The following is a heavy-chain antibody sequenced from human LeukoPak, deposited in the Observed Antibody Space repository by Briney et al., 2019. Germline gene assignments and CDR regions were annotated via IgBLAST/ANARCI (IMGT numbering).Heavy chain of an antibody. D-gene: IGHD6-25*01. CDR3: ARERRRPTNWFDP. V-gene: IGHV4-38-2*02. CDR1: GYSISSGYY. J-gene: IGHJ5*02. CDR2: IYYSGST. Sequence: SETLSLTCTVSGYSISSGYYWGWIRQPPGKGLEWIGSIYYSGSTYYNPSLKSRVTISVDTSKNQFSLKLSSVTAADTAVYYCARERRRPTNWFDPWGQGTLVTVSS.